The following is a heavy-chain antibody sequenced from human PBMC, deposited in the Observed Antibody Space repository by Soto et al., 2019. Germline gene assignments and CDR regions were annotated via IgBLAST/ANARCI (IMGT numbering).Heavy chain of an antibody. CDR2: ISSGTTYI. V-gene: IGHV3-21*01. CDR1: GLTFSSYN. D-gene: IGHD2-8*02. CDR3: ARSGRGVPLS. J-gene: IGHJ3*01. Sequence: EVQLVESGGGLVKPGGSLRLSCAASGLTFSSYNMNWVRQAPGKGLEWDTSISSGTTYIYYAGSVKGRFTISRDNGKNSLFLPRTSLRVEDKALYYCARSGRGVPLSWGQGTRVTVSS.